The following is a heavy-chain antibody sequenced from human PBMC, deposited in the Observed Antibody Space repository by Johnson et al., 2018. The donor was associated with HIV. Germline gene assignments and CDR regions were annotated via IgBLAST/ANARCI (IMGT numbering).Heavy chain of an antibody. CDR2: IKEDGSED. V-gene: IGHV3-7*05. CDR1: GFTFSIVW. J-gene: IGHJ3*01. Sequence: VQLVESGGGLIEPGGSLRLSCAASGFTFSIVWMHWVRQAPGKGLEWVANIKEDGSEDYHLDSLKGRFTISRDNAKNSLYLQMDSLRAEDTGVYYCARDGVYSSPHDAFDVWGQGTVVTVSS. D-gene: IGHD6-13*01. CDR3: ARDGVYSSPHDAFDV.